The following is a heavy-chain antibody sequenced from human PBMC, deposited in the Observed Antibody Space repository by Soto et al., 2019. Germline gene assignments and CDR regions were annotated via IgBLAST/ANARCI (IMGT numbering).Heavy chain of an antibody. J-gene: IGHJ5*02. D-gene: IGHD3-16*01. V-gene: IGHV3-49*04. CDR1: GFTFGDYA. CDR2: IRSKAYGGTT. Sequence: GGSLRLSCTASGFTFGDYAMSWVRQAPGKGLEWVGFIRSKAYGGTTEYAASVKGRFTISRDDSKSIAYLQMNSLKTEDTAVYYCTRKGIKGGWFDPWGQGTLVTVSS. CDR3: TRKGIKGGWFDP.